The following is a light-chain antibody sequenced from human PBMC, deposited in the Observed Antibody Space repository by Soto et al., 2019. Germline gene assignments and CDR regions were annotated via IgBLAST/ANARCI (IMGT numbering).Light chain of an antibody. Sequence: QSVLTQPASVSGSPGQSITISCTGNSSDVGGYNYVSWYQQHPGKAPKLMIYDVSNRPSGVSNRFSGSKSGNTASLTISGLQAEDEADYYCSSYTSSSTLVFGTGTKLTVL. CDR1: SSDVGGYNY. CDR3: SSYTSSSTLV. CDR2: DVS. V-gene: IGLV2-14*01. J-gene: IGLJ1*01.